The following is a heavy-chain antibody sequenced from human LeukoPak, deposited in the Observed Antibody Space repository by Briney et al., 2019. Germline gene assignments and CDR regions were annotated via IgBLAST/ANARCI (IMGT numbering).Heavy chain of an antibody. CDR1: GGSFSGYY. CDR3: ARIENSGGSFDY. J-gene: IGHJ4*02. Sequence: SETLSLTCAVYGGSFSGYYWSWIRQPPGKGLEWIGEINHSGSTNYNPSLKSRVTISVDTSKNEFSLKLSSVTAADTAVYYCARIENSGGSFDYWGQGTLVTVSS. D-gene: IGHD1-26*01. CDR2: INHSGST. V-gene: IGHV4-34*01.